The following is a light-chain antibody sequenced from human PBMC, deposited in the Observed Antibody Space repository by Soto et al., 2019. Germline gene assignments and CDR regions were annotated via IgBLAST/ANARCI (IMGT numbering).Light chain of an antibody. Sequence: TQSPATLSLSPGERATLSCRASQSIHTSLAWYQQKSGKPPRLVIYDSTLRANGVPDRFSGSVYGTGGTITISSLQSEDCETFDGQQYDTFPRTFGQGTKVDIK. CDR1: QSIHTS. V-gene: IGKV3D-15*01. CDR2: DST. CDR3: QQYDTFPRT. J-gene: IGKJ1*01.